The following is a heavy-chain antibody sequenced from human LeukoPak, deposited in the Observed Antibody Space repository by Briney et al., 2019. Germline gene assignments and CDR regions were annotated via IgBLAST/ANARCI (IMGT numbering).Heavy chain of an antibody. J-gene: IGHJ4*02. CDR2: TAIGSSPV. D-gene: IGHD6-25*01. Sequence: GGSLRLSCAASGFTFSTSGMNWVRQAPGRGLEWVSYTAIGSSPVYYADSVKGRFTSSRDNAKNSLYLQMNSLRDEDTAVYYCARPAAAAAAFCDYWGQGTLVIVSS. V-gene: IGHV3-48*02. CDR1: GFTFSTSG. CDR3: ARPAAAAAAFCDY.